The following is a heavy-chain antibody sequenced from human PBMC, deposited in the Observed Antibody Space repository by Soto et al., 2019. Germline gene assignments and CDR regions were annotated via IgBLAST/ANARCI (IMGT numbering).Heavy chain of an antibody. CDR1: GGSISSGGYY. V-gene: IGHV4-31*03. J-gene: IGHJ5*02. CDR3: ARDQAGTTVGTYNWFDP. Sequence: SETLSLPCTVSGGSISSGGYYWSWIRQHPGKGLEWIGYIYYSGSTYYNPSLKSRVTISVDTSKNQFSLKLSSVTAADTAVYYCARDQAGTTVGTYNWFDPWGQGTLVTVSS. CDR2: IYYSGST. D-gene: IGHD1-7*01.